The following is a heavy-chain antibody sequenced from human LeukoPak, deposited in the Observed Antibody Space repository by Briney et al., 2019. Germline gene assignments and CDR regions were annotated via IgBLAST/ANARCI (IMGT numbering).Heavy chain of an antibody. CDR1: GFTLSYYW. CDR3: ARDQWRLFDY. J-gene: IGHJ4*02. Sequence: GGPLRLSCAAPGFTLSYYWMPWVRQAPGKGLEGVVNKKEDGSDKYYVDSVKDRFTISRDNAKNSLYLQMKRLRVEDTAVYFCARDQWRLFDYWGQGTLVAVSS. D-gene: IGHD2-21*02. CDR2: KKEDGSDK. V-gene: IGHV3-7*04.